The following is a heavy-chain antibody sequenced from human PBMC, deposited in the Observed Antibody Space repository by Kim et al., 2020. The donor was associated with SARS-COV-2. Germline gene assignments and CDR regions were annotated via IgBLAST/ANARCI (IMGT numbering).Heavy chain of an antibody. CDR3: ARSAKVATIYHFDY. CDR1: GYSFTSYW. D-gene: IGHD5-12*01. J-gene: IGHJ4*02. V-gene: IGHV5-51*01. Sequence: GESLKISCQGSGYSFTSYWIGWVRRMPGKGLEWMGIIYPADSETRYSPSFQGQVTISADKSISTAYLQWSSLKTSDTAMHYCARSAKVATIYHFDYWGQGTLVTVSS. CDR2: IYPADSET.